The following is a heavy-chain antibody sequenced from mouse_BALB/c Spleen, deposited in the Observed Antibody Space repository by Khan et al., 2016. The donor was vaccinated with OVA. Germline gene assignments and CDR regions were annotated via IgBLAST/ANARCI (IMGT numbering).Heavy chain of an antibody. V-gene: IGHV1-4*01. D-gene: IGHD2-14*01. J-gene: IGHJ3*01. CDR2: INPSNSYI. CDR3: ERERAYYRSDGWFAY. CDR1: GYTCTTYT. Sequence: QILLVLPGAELSRPGASVKMSCKASGYTCTTYTMHWIKQRPGQGLEWIGYINPSNSYINYNQKFKDKATLSADKSSSTAYMQLSSLTSEYSAVYYCERERAYYRSDGWFAYWGQGTLCTVSA.